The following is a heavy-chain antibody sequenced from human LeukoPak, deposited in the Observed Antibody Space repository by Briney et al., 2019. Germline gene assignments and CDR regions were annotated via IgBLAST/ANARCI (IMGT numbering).Heavy chain of an antibody. CDR1: GGSISSYY. CDR3: ARDRRGYCSGGSCYSSAFDY. CDR2: IYYSGST. Sequence: KTSETLSLTCTVSGGSISSYYWSWIRQPPGKGLEWIGYIYYSGSTNYNPSLKSRVTISVDTSKNQFSLKLSSVTAADTAVYYCARDRRGYCSGGSCYSSAFDYWGQGTLVTVSS. J-gene: IGHJ4*02. D-gene: IGHD2-15*01. V-gene: IGHV4-59*01.